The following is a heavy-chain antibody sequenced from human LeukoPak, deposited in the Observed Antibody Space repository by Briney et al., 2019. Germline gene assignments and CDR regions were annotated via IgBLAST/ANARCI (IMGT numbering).Heavy chain of an antibody. CDR2: RTYDGSNK. CDR1: GLRFRNYA. CDR3: ATEDDVFNM. J-gene: IGHJ3*02. Sequence: QSGRSQIQSCQASGLRFRNYAMHWARQAPGKGVEGVATRTYDGSNKNDGDCLNGPFTIARDNSSNTLYLQINSLTADDPGVYYCATEDDVFNMGSQGTMVTVSS. V-gene: IGHV3-30*04.